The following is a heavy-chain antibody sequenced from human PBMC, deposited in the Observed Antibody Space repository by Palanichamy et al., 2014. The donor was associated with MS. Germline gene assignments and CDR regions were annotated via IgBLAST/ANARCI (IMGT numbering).Heavy chain of an antibody. CDR2: ITASGTSS. J-gene: IGHJ4*02. Sequence: EVQLLESGGGLVQPGGSLRLSCAASGMTFSNFAMNWVRQAPGKGLEWVSGITASGTSSYYADSVRGRFTISRDNSKNTVFLQMDSLRAGDTAVYYCAKERKEYYYGSGSCFDHWGQGTLVTVSS. V-gene: IGHV3-23*01. CDR1: GMTFSNFA. D-gene: IGHD3-10*01. CDR3: AKERKEYYYGSGSCFDH.